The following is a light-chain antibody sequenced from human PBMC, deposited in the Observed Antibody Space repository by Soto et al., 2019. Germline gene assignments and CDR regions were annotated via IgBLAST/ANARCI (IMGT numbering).Light chain of an antibody. CDR3: QQSYSTSIT. Sequence: DIQMTQSPSSLSASVGDRVTITCRVSQSISSYLNWYQQKPGKAPKLLIYAASSLQSGVPSRFSVSGSGTDFTLTISSLQPEDFATYYCQQSYSTSITFGQGTRLEIK. CDR2: AAS. CDR1: QSISSY. J-gene: IGKJ5*01. V-gene: IGKV1-39*01.